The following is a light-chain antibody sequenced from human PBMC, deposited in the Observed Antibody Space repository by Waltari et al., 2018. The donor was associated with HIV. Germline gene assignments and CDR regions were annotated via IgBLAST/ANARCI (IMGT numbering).Light chain of an antibody. CDR3: CSFTQSHTEV. V-gene: IGLV2-11*01. J-gene: IGLJ2*01. CDR1: NRDVGAYHY. CDR2: DVY. Sequence: QSALTQPRSVSGAPGQSVTISCTRTNRDVGAYHYVGWYQQSPGKAPKLLIYDVYKRPAGVPDRFSGAQAGNTASLTISGLQAEDEADYHCCSFTQSHTEVFGGGTKLTVL.